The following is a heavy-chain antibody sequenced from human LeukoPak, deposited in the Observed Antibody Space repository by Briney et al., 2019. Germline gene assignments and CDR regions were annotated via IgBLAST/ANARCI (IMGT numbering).Heavy chain of an antibody. CDR2: IYYSGST. D-gene: IGHD3-22*01. V-gene: IGHV4-59*01. J-gene: IGHJ5*02. Sequence: SETPSLTCTVSGGSISSYYWSWIRQPPRKGLEWIGYIYYSGSTNYNPSLKSRVTISVDTSKNQFSLKLSSVTAADTAVYYCARGEQTYYYDSSGYYLGPWGQGTLVTVSS. CDR3: ARGEQTYYYDSSGYYLGP. CDR1: GGSISSYY.